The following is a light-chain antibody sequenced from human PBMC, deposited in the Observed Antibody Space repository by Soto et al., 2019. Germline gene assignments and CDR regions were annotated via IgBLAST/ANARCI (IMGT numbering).Light chain of an antibody. J-gene: IGLJ2*01. CDR3: AAWDDSLSGVV. CDR1: SSNIGSNY. V-gene: IGLV1-47*01. CDR2: RNN. Sequence: QAVVTQPPSASGTPGQRVTISCPGSSSNIGSNYVYWYQQLPGTVPQLLIYRNNERPSGVPDRFSGSKSGTSASLAISGLRSEDEADYYCAAWDDSLSGVVFGGGTKLTVL.